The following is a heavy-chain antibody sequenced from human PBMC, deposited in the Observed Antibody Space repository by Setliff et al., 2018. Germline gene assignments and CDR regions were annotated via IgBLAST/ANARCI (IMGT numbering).Heavy chain of an antibody. V-gene: IGHV4-38-2*01. J-gene: IGHJ3*02. Sequence: PSETLSLTCAVSGYSISSDYYWGWIRQPPGKGLEWIGSIYRSGTTHYNPSLKSRVTISVDTSKNQFSLKLSSVTAADTAVYYCTRGPDGYTYQGAFDIWGQGTMVTVSS. CDR2: IYRSGTT. D-gene: IGHD5-12*01. CDR3: TRGPDGYTYQGAFDI. CDR1: GYSISSDYY.